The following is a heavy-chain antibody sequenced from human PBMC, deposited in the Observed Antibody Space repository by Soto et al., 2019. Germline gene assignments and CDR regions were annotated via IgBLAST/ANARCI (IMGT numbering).Heavy chain of an antibody. CDR2: IYYSGST. Sequence: QVQLQESGPGLVKPSQTLSLTCTVSGVSISSGDYYWSWVRQTPGKGLEWIGYIYYSGSTHYNPSLKSRVSISVDTSKNQFSLKLSSVTAADTAVYYCASNVLLWFGERFDYWGQGTLVTVSS. V-gene: IGHV4-30-4*01. D-gene: IGHD3-10*01. J-gene: IGHJ4*02. CDR1: GVSISSGDYY. CDR3: ASNVLLWFGERFDY.